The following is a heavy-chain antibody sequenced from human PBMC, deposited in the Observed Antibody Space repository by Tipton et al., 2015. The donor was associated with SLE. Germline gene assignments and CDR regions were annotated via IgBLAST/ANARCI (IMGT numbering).Heavy chain of an antibody. J-gene: IGHJ4*02. V-gene: IGHV3-30*02. CDR2: IRYDGANK. D-gene: IGHD2-21*01. CDR1: GFGLSPYG. CDR3: AKDLAYRGGLDY. Sequence: SLRLSCVASGFGLSPYGMHWVRQAPGKGLEWLAFIRYDGANKYYADSVKDRFSISRDHYKNTLYLQMNSLSAEDTAVYYCAKDLAYRGGLDYWGQGTLVTVSS.